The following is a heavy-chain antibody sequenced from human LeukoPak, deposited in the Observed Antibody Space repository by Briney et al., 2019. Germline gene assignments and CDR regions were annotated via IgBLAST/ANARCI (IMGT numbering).Heavy chain of an antibody. CDR2: ISDIGSI. CDR1: GGSISSYY. J-gene: IGHJ3*02. D-gene: IGHD3-22*01. V-gene: IGHV4-59*12. Sequence: SETLSLTCTVSGGSISSYYWSWIRQPPGKGLEWIAYISDIGSINYNPSLKSRVTISVDTSKNQFSLKLSSVTAADTAVYYCARRMNYYDSSGYYWSAFDIWGQGTMVTVSS. CDR3: ARRMNYYDSSGYYWSAFDI.